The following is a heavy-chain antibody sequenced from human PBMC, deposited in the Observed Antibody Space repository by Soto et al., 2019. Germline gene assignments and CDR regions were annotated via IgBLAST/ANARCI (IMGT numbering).Heavy chain of an antibody. D-gene: IGHD1-26*01. CDR3: AKSHKGSYYSDSDY. Sequence: GSLRLSCGASGFTFSSYAMNWVRQAPGKGLEWVSGIGGSGDSTYYADSVKGRFTISRDNSKNTLYLQMNSLRAEDTAVYYCAKSHKGSYYSDSDYWGQGTLVTVSS. J-gene: IGHJ4*02. CDR2: IGGSGDST. CDR1: GFTFSSYA. V-gene: IGHV3-23*01.